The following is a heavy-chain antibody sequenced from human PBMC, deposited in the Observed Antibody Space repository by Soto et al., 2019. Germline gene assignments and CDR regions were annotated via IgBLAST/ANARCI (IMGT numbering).Heavy chain of an antibody. CDR3: ARHDSSGYYFDFDY. D-gene: IGHD3-22*01. CDR1: GFSFSSYW. J-gene: IGHJ4*02. V-gene: IGHV5-51*01. Sequence: GESLKISCEGSGFSFSSYWIGWVRRMPGKGLEWMGLIHPGDSDTRYSPSFQGQVTISADKSISTAYLQWSSLKASDTAIYYCARHDSSGYYFDFDYWGRGTLVTVSS. CDR2: IHPGDSDT.